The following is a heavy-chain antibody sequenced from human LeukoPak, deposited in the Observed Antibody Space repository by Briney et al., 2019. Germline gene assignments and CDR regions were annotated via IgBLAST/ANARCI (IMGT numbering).Heavy chain of an antibody. CDR1: GGSIRSSYYY. J-gene: IGHJ4*02. CDR3: ARVETSGSYFH. CDR2: IYYSGST. Sequence: SETLSLTCTVSGGSIRSSYYYWGWIRQHPGKGLEWIGYIYYSGSTYYNPSLKSRVTISVDTSKNQFSLKLSSVTAADTAVYYCARVETSGSYFHWGQGTLVTVSS. V-gene: IGHV4-31*03. D-gene: IGHD3-10*01.